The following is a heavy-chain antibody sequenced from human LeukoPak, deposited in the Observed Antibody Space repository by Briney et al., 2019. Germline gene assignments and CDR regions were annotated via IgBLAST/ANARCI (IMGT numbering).Heavy chain of an antibody. CDR2: ISGSSSYI. CDR1: GFTFSSYS. CDR3: AREYSTYFDP. V-gene: IGHV3-21*01. J-gene: IGHJ5*02. D-gene: IGHD6-13*01. Sequence: GGSLRLSCAASGFTFSSYSMNWVRQAPGKGLEWVSSISGSSSYIYYADSVKGRFTISRDNAKNSLYLQMNSLRAEDTAVYYCAREYSTYFDPWGQGTLVTVSS.